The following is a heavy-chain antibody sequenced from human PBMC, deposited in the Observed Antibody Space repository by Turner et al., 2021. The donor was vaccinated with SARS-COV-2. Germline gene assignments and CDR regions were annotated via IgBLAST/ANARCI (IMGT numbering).Heavy chain of an antibody. V-gene: IGHV4-31*03. Sequence: QVQLQESGPGLVKPAQSLSRTCTVAGGSISSGGYYWSWIRQHPGKGLEWMGYIYFSGGISYYPSLKIRVPLSVATSKTQFSLQLSSVTAADTAVYYCASFRVGSGWYIDYWGQGTLVTVSS. CDR2: IYFSGGI. CDR3: ASFRVGSGWYIDY. D-gene: IGHD6-19*01. CDR1: GGSISSGGYY. J-gene: IGHJ4*02.